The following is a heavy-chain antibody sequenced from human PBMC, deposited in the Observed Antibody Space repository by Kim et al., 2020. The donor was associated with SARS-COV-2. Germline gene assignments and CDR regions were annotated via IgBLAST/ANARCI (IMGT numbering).Heavy chain of an antibody. D-gene: IGHD3-3*01. J-gene: IGHJ5*02. CDR2: ISGSGGST. CDR1: GFTFSSYA. CDR3: AKDSYYLFWSVYSFGH. V-gene: IGHV3-23*01. Sequence: GGSLRLSCAASGFTFSSYAMNWVRQAPGKGLEWVSAISGSGGSTYYADSVKGRFTISRDNSKNTLYLQMNSLRAEDTAVYYCAKDSYYLFWSVYSFGHWGTENLVTLS.